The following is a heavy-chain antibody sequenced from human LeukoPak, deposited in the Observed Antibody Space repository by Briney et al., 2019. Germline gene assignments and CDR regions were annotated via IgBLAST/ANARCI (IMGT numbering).Heavy chain of an antibody. D-gene: IGHD3-10*01. V-gene: IGHV5-51*01. J-gene: IGHJ4*02. CDR1: GYSFNSYW. CDR3: ARQGISAGHWYYSDY. CDR2: MYPGNSDT. Sequence: GESLKISCKGSGYSFNSYWIGWVRQMPGKGLEWVGIMYPGNSDTRYSPSFQGQVTISADKSISTAYLQWSSLKASDSAMHYCARQGISAGHWYYSDYWGQGTLVTVSS.